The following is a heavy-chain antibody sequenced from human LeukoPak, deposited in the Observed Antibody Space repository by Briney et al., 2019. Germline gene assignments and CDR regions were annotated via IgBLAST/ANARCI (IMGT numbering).Heavy chain of an antibody. CDR2: IDHSGST. D-gene: IGHD2-2*01. J-gene: IGHJ4*02. CDR3: ARVGSHCSSTSCYGDY. V-gene: IGHV4-34*01. CDR1: GGSFSDYY. Sequence: SETLSLTCAVYGGSFSDYYWSWLRQPSGKGLEWIGEIDHSGSTDYNPSLKSRVTISVDTSKNQFSLRLSSVTAADTAVYYCARVGSHCSSTSCYGDYWGQGTLVTVSS.